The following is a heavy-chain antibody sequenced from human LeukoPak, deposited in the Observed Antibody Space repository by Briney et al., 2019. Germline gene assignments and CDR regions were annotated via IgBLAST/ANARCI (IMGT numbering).Heavy chain of an antibody. V-gene: IGHV3-64D*06. Sequence: GGSLRLSCSASGFTFNRFYLRWVRQAPGKGLEFVSHISSNGATTYYADSVKGRFTISRDNSKNTLYLRMSSLRADDTAVYYCVKDRSIAAPNNDFFDSWGQGALVTVSS. J-gene: IGHJ4*02. CDR3: VKDRSIAAPNNDFFDS. D-gene: IGHD6-6*01. CDR1: GFTFNRFY. CDR2: ISSNGATT.